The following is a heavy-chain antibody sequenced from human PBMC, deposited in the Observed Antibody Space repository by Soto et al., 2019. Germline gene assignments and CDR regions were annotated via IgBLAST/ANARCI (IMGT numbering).Heavy chain of an antibody. D-gene: IGHD2-15*01. J-gene: IGHJ6*02. V-gene: IGHV4-30-4*01. Sequence: TLSLTCSVSGGTINSGDYYWSWIRQPPGKGLEWIGYIYYSGSTYYNPSLKSRVTISVDTSKNQFSLELSSVTAADTAVYYCARDQGYCSGGSCYGENYYYYGMDVWGQGTTVTVSS. CDR3: ARDQGYCSGGSCYGENYYYYGMDV. CDR2: IYYSGST. CDR1: GGTINSGDYY.